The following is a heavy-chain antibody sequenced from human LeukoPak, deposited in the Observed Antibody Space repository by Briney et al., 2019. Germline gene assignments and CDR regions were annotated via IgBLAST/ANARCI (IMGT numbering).Heavy chain of an antibody. CDR2: IYYSGST. D-gene: IGHD5-12*01. Sequence: PSETLSLTCTVSGGSISSYYWSWLRQPPGKGLEWIGYIYYSGSTNYNPSLKSRVTISLDTSKNQFSLNLRSVTAADTAVYFCARQGDSGRSYDYWGQGTLVTVSS. CDR1: GGSISSYY. CDR3: ARQGDSGRSYDY. V-gene: IGHV4-59*08. J-gene: IGHJ4*02.